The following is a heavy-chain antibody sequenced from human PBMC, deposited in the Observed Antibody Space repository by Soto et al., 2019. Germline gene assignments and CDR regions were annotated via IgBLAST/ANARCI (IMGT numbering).Heavy chain of an antibody. V-gene: IGHV1-18*01. CDR1: GYTFTSYG. CDR3: AGYSSSWYAFDI. Sequence: GASVKVSCKASGYTFTSYGISWVRQAPGQGLEWMGWISAYNGNTNYAQKLQGRVTMTTDTSTSTAYMELRSLRSDDTAVYYCAGYSSSWYAFDIWGQGKMVTVSS. D-gene: IGHD6-13*01. CDR2: ISAYNGNT. J-gene: IGHJ3*02.